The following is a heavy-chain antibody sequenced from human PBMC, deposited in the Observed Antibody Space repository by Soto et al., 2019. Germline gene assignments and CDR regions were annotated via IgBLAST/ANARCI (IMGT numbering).Heavy chain of an antibody. CDR3: AREPYSSALSPYYCDY. CDR2: IWDDGSKK. J-gene: IGHJ4*02. CDR1: GFTFSSYG. V-gene: IGHV3-33*01. D-gene: IGHD6-19*01. Sequence: QVQLVESGGGVVQPGKSLRLSCAVSGFTFSSYGMHWVRQAPGKGQEWVAVIWDDGSKKYYADSMKGRFTISRGNSKHTRYLQMNSLRTADTAVYYCAREPYSSALSPYYCDYCGEGTLVTVSS.